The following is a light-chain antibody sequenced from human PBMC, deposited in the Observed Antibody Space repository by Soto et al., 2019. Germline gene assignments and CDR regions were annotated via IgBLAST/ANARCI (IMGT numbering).Light chain of an antibody. CDR3: SSYAGSTRGV. J-gene: IGLJ1*01. CDR2: EVT. CDR1: SSDVGGYNY. Sequence: QSVLTQPPPASGSPGQSVTLSFTGTSSDVGGYNYVSWYQQHPGKAPKLMIYEVTQRPSGVPDRFSGSKFGNTAYLTVSGLQAEDEADYYCSSYAGSTRGVFGTGTKVTVL. V-gene: IGLV2-8*01.